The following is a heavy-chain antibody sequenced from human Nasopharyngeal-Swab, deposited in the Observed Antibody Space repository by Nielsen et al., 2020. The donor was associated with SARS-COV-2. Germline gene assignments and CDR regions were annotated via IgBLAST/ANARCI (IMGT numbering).Heavy chain of an antibody. CDR3: ARGRGSSTSMIGY. D-gene: IGHD2/OR15-2a*01. V-gene: IGHV3-74*01. CDR1: GFTFDDYA. CDR2: INGDGSSL. Sequence: GSLRLSCAASGFTFDDYAMHWVRQAPGKGLVWVSRINGDGSSLNYADFVKGRFTISTDNAKSTLYLEMNSLRAEDTAVYYCARGRGSSTSMIGYWGQGTLVTVSS. J-gene: IGHJ4*02.